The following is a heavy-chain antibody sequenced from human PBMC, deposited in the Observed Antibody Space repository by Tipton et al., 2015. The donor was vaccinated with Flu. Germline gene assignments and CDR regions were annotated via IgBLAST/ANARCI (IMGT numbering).Heavy chain of an antibody. D-gene: IGHD6-13*01. CDR3: AREGIAAAGTYWFDP. V-gene: IGHV1-2*02. Sequence: QSGAEVKKPGASVKVSCKASGYTFTGYYMHWMRQAPGQGLEWMGWINPNSGGTNYAQKFQGRVTMTRDTSISTAYMELSRLRSDDAAVYYCAREGIAAAGTYWFDPWGQGTLVTVSS. J-gene: IGHJ5*02. CDR2: INPNSGGT. CDR1: GYTFTGYY.